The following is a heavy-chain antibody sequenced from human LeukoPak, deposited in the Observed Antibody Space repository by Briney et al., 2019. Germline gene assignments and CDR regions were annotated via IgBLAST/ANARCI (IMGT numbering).Heavy chain of an antibody. V-gene: IGHV3-23*01. CDR1: GFTFSSYA. Sequence: GGSLRLSCAASGFTFSSYAMSWVRQAPGKGLEWVSAISGSGGSTYYADSVKGRFTISRDNSKNTLYLQMNSLRAEDTAVYYCAKVAPGYYDILTAPDYWGQGTLVTVSS. CDR2: ISGSGGST. J-gene: IGHJ4*02. CDR3: AKVAPGYYDILTAPDY. D-gene: IGHD3-9*01.